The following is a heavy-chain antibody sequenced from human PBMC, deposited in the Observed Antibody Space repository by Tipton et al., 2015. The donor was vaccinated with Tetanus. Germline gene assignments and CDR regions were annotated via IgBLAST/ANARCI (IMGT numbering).Heavy chain of an antibody. Sequence: SLRLSCAASGFTFGDYGMSWVRQVPGKGLEWVSLISWDGGSTYYADSVKGRFTISRDNSKNSLYLQMNSLRTEDTALYYCAKDSPYSRYYDSSGSFFDYWGQGTLVTVSS. CDR2: ISWDGGST. J-gene: IGHJ4*02. V-gene: IGHV3-43*02. CDR1: GFTFGDYG. CDR3: AKDSPYSRYYDSSGSFFDY. D-gene: IGHD3-22*01.